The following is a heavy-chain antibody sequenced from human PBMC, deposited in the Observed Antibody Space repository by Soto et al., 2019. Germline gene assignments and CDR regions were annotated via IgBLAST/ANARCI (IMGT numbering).Heavy chain of an antibody. J-gene: IGHJ4*01. CDR1: GGSFNSYY. CDR2: INHSGST. D-gene: IGHD1-7*01. CDR3: ARGRLELHY. Sequence: SETLSLTCAVYGGSFNSYYWNWIRQPPGKVLEWIGEINHSGSTNYNPSLKSRSTISIDTSKNQFSLKLSSVTAADTAVYYCARGRLELHYSGQGTLVTVSS. V-gene: IGHV4-34*01.